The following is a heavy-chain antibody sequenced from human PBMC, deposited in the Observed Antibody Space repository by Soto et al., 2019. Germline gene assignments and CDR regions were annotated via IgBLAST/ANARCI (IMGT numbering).Heavy chain of an antibody. CDR1: GGSLNSYY. J-gene: IGHJ5*02. Sequence: SETLSLTCTVSGGSLNSYYWTWIRQSPGKGLEWIGYVSSTGSTNYNPSLKSRLTMSLDTSTNEVPLSLTSVTAADAAVYFCARFSPPRKSYDSNPGWFDPWGQGIMVTVSS. CDR2: VSSTGST. D-gene: IGHD3-22*01. V-gene: IGHV4-59*01. CDR3: ARFSPPRKSYDSNPGWFDP.